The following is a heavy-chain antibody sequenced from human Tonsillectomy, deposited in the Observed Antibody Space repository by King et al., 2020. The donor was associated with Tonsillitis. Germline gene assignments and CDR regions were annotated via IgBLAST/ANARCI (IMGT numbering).Heavy chain of an antibody. CDR3: ARRIAAADFDY. V-gene: IGHV5-51*01. CDR1: GYDVTSYW. J-gene: IGHJ4*02. D-gene: IGHD6-13*01. CDR2: IYPGDSDT. Sequence: GAEVERPGEALKSSCQGSGYDVTSYWSGWVRQLPGKGLEWMGIIYPGDSDTRSSPSFQGQFTVSADKSISTAYLPVSSLKASDTAMYYCARRIAAADFDYWGQGTLVTVSS.